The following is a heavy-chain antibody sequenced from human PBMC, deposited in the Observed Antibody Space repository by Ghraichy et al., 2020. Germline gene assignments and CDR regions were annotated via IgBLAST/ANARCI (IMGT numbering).Heavy chain of an antibody. CDR3: ASSSGSYYDPSDY. CDR2: IYRGGTT. D-gene: IGHD1-26*01. J-gene: IGHJ4*02. Sequence: GESLNISCAASGFNVSSNYMSWVRQAPGKGLEWVSIIYRGGTTYYADSVKGRFTISRHSSKNTLYLQMNSLRADDTAVYYCASSSGSYYDPSDYWGQGTLVTVSS. V-gene: IGHV3-53*04. CDR1: GFNVSSNY.